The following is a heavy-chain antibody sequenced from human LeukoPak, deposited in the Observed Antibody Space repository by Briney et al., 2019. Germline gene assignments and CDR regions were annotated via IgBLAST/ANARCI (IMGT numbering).Heavy chain of an antibody. CDR3: ARGILGAKDAFDI. D-gene: IGHD1-26*01. Sequence: GGSLRLSCAASGFTFSSYGMHWVRQAPGKGLEWVAFIRYDGSNKYYADSVKGRFTISRDNSKNTLYLQMNSLGAEDAAVYYCARGILGAKDAFDIWGQGTMVTVSS. J-gene: IGHJ3*02. CDR2: IRYDGSNK. V-gene: IGHV3-30*02. CDR1: GFTFSSYG.